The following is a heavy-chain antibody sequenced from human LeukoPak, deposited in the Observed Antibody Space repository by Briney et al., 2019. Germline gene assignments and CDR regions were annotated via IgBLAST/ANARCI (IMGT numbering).Heavy chain of an antibody. CDR3: AKVQGYYYGMDV. CDR1: GFTFSSYA. V-gene: IGHV3-23*01. J-gene: IGHJ6*02. Sequence: GGSLRLSCAASGFTFSSYAMSWVRQPPGKGLEWVSAISGSGGSTYYADSVKGRFTISRDNSKNTLYLQMNSLRAEDTAVYYCAKVQGYYYGMDVWGQGTTVTVSS. CDR2: ISGSGGST.